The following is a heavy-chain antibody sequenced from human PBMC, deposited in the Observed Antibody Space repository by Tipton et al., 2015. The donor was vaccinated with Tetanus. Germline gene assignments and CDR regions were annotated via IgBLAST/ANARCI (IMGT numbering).Heavy chain of an antibody. CDR3: ARDPTAVTAMPYYFDY. D-gene: IGHD2-21*02. Sequence: SLRLSCAASEFLFSTYTMHWVRQTPGKGLEWVSSISSSSNYIYYTDSVKGRFTISRDNAKNSLYLQMDSLTAEDTAVYFCARDPTAVTAMPYYFDYWGQGTLVTVSS. V-gene: IGHV3-21*01. J-gene: IGHJ4*02. CDR2: ISSSSNYI. CDR1: EFLFSTYT.